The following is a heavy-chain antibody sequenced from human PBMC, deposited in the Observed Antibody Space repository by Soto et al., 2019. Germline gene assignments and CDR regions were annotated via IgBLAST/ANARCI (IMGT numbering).Heavy chain of an antibody. D-gene: IGHD5-12*01. CDR1: GYTFTSYG. CDR2: ISAYNGNT. J-gene: IGHJ5*02. CDR3: ARVDRGSFDP. Sequence: GASVNGSCKTSGYTFTSYGSSWVRQATGQGLEWMGWISAYNGNTNYAQKPQGRVTMTTDTSTSTAYMELRSLRSDDTAVYYCARVDRGSFDPWGQGTLVTVSS. V-gene: IGHV1-18*01.